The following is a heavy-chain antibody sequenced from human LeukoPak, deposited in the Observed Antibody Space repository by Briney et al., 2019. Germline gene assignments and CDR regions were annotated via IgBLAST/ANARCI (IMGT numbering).Heavy chain of an antibody. CDR1: GGPISSGGYS. V-gene: IGHV4-30-2*01. CDR3: ARNLNWYFDY. D-gene: IGHD1-1*01. J-gene: IGHJ4*02. CDR2: IFHSGIT. Sequence: SETLSLTCAVSGGPISSGGYSWSWIRQPPGKGLEWIGYIFHSGITHYNPSLKSRVTISVDRSKNQFSLKLSSVTAADTAVYYCARNLNWYFDYWGQGTLVTVSS.